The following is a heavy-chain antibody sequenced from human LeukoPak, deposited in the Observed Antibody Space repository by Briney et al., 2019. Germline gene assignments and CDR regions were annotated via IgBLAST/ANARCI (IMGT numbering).Heavy chain of an antibody. D-gene: IGHD3-9*01. V-gene: IGHV3-30*18. CDR3: AKDAGRYFDWPPLDV. Sequence: GGSLRLSCAASGFTFSSYGMHWVRQAPGKGLEWVAVISYDGSNKYYADSVKGRFTISRDNSKNTLYLQMNSLRAEDTAVYYCAKDAGRYFDWPPLDVWGKGTTVTVSS. CDR1: GFTFSSYG. CDR2: ISYDGSNK. J-gene: IGHJ6*04.